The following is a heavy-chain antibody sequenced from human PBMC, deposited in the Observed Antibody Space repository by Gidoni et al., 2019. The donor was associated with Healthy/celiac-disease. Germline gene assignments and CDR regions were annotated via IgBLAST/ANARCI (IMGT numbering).Heavy chain of an antibody. CDR1: GGSISSGSYY. CDR2: IYTSGST. V-gene: IGHV4-61*02. J-gene: IGHJ4*02. Sequence: QVQLQESGPGLVKPSQTLSLTCTVSGGSISSGSYYWSWIRQPAGKGLEWIGRIYTSGSTNYNPSLKSRVTISVDTSKNQFSLKLSSVTAADTAVYYCARRTIFGVVTAFDYWGQGTLVTVSS. CDR3: ARRTIFGVVTAFDY. D-gene: IGHD3-3*01.